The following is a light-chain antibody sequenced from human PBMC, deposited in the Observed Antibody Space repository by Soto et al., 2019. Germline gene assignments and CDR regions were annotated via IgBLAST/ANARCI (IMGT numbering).Light chain of an antibody. J-gene: IGKJ5*01. V-gene: IGKV3-15*01. CDR3: QQYYNWPPIT. CDR1: QSVSSK. CDR2: GAS. Sequence: EIVMTHSPATLSVSPCERATLSFSASQSVSSKLAWYQQKPGQAPRLLIYGASTRATGIPARFSGSGSGTEFTLTISSLQSEDFAVYYCQQYYNWPPITSGQGTRLEIK.